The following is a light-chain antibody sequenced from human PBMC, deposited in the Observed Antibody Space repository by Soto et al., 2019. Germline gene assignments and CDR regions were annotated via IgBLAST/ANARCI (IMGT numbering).Light chain of an antibody. Sequence: QSALTQPASVSGSPGQSITISCTGTSSNVGSYKLVSWYQQHPGKAPKLMIFEVNKRPSGVSNRFSGSKSGNTASLTISGLQSEDEADYYCSSYAGNDMYVIGPGTKLTVL. J-gene: IGLJ1*01. CDR2: EVN. CDR3: SSYAGNDMYV. CDR1: SSNVGSYKL. V-gene: IGLV2-23*02.